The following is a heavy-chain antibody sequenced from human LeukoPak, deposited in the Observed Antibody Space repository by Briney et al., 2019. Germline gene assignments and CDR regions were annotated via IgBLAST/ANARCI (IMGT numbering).Heavy chain of an antibody. Sequence: GGSLRLSCTASGFTFGDYAMNWVRQAPGKGLEWVGFIGSKAFGGTTEYAASVRGRFTISRDDYKSIAYLQMNSLKTEVTAVFYCTRCIAVSEPLDYWREGTLVSVSS. CDR3: TRCIAVSEPLDY. J-gene: IGHJ4*02. CDR2: IGSKAFGGTT. CDR1: GFTFGDYA. D-gene: IGHD6-19*01. V-gene: IGHV3-49*04.